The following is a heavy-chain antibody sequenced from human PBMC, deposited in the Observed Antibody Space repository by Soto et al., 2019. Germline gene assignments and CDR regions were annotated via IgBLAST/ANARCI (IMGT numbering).Heavy chain of an antibody. D-gene: IGHD5-12*01. CDR1: GFTFSSFG. J-gene: IGHJ4*02. V-gene: IGHV3-30*18. CDR2: ASYDGSYK. Sequence: PGGSLRLSCAASGFTFSSFGMHWGRQAPGKGLEWVAVASYDGSYKYYADSVKGRFTISRDNSKNTLYLQMNSLRAEDTAVYYCAKERSVVATTPDFDYWGQGTLVTVSS. CDR3: AKERSVVATTPDFDY.